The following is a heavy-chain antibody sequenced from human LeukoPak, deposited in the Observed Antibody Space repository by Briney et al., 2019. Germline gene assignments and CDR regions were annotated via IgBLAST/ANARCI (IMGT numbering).Heavy chain of an antibody. CDR3: AREGSVLLLFDY. V-gene: IGHV1-69*13. CDR2: IIPIFGTA. Sequence: GASVKVSXKASGGTFSSYAISWVRQAPGQGLEWMGGIIPIFGTANYAQKFQGRVTITADESTSTAYMELSSLRSEDTAVYYCAREGSVLLLFDYWGQGTLVTVSS. D-gene: IGHD2-15*01. J-gene: IGHJ4*02. CDR1: GGTFSSYA.